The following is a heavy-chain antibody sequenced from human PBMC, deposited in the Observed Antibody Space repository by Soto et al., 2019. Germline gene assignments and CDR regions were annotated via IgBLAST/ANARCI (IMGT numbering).Heavy chain of an antibody. V-gene: IGHV3-74*01. D-gene: IGHD3-22*01. Sequence: GGSLRLSCVDSGFTFSTYWMHWVRQPPGKGLVLVSHINSDGSSTSYADSVKGRFTISRDNAKNTLFLQMNSLRAEDTAVYFCARGDVNYYDSSGYKYWAQGTLVTVSS. CDR3: ARGDVNYYDSSGYKY. J-gene: IGHJ4*02. CDR2: INSDGSST. CDR1: GFTFSTYW.